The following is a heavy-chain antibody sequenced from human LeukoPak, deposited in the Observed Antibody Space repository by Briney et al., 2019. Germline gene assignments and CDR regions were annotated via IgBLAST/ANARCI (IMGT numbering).Heavy chain of an antibody. CDR2: ISSSSSYI. D-gene: IGHD6-19*01. J-gene: IGHJ6*02. CDR1: GFTFSSYA. V-gene: IGHV3-21*01. CDR3: ARDREGQWPIPYYYYGMDV. Sequence: GGSLRLSCAASGFTFSSYAIHWVRQAPGKGLEWVSSISSSSSYIYYADSVKGRFTISRDNAKNSLYLQMNSLRAEDTAVYYCARDREGQWPIPYYYYGMDVWGQGTTVTVSS.